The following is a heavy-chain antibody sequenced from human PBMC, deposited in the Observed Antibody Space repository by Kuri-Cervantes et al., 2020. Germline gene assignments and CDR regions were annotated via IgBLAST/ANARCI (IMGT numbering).Heavy chain of an antibody. Sequence: SCTVSGGSISSGGYYWSWIRQHPGKGLEWIGYIYYSGSTYYNPSLKRRVTIAVATSKNQFSLKLRPVTAADTAVYYCARSSGVIQYYGMDVWGQGTKVTVSS. CDR2: IYYSGST. CDR1: GGSISSGGYY. CDR3: ARSSGVIQYYGMDV. V-gene: IGHV4-31*02. D-gene: IGHD3-10*01. J-gene: IGHJ6*02.